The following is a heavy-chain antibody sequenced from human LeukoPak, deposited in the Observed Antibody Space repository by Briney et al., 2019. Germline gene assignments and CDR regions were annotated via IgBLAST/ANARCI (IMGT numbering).Heavy chain of an antibody. CDR3: ASILWLYYYGRGGAFDI. D-gene: IGHD3-10*02. CDR1: GFTVSSNY. Sequence: GGSLRLSCAAPGFTVSSNYMSWVRQAPGKGLEWVSVIYSGGSTYYADSVKGRFTISRDNSKNTLYLQMSSLRAEDTAVYYCASILWLYYYGRGGAFDIWGQGTMVTVSS. CDR2: IYSGGST. V-gene: IGHV3-53*01. J-gene: IGHJ3*02.